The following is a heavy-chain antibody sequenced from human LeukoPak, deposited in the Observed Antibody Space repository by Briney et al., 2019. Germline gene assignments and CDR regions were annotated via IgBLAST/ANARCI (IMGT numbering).Heavy chain of an antibody. CDR2: IYHSGST. Sequence: SQTLSLTCTVSGGSISSGGYYWSWIRQPPGKGLEWIGYIYHSGSTYYNPSLKSRVTISADRSKNQFSLKLSSVTAADTAVYYCARDRAYYYDSSGYYPRRYFDYWGQGTLLTVSS. CDR1: GGSISSGGYY. V-gene: IGHV4-30-2*01. CDR3: ARDRAYYYDSSGYYPRRYFDY. D-gene: IGHD3-22*01. J-gene: IGHJ4*02.